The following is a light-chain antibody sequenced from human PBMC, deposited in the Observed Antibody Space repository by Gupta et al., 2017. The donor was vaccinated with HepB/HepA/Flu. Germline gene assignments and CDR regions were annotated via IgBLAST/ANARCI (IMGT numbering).Light chain of an antibody. CDR2: VAS. Sequence: EIVLTQSPATRSLSPGERATLSCRASQSVSRYLAWYQQTPGQAPRLLIYVASNRSTGIPARFSGSGSVTYFTLTLRILDPEDFSVYYCQQRSIWPPMYTFGQGTKLEIK. J-gene: IGKJ2*01. CDR1: QSVSRY. V-gene: IGKV3-11*01. CDR3: QQRSIWPPMYT.